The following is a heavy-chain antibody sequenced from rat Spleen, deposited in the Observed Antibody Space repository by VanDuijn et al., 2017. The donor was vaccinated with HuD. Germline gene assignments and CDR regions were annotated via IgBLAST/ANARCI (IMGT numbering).Heavy chain of an antibody. V-gene: IGHV3-1*01. D-gene: IGHD1-4*01. CDR2: ITYSGTT. CDR3: ARGAGYVLDA. Sequence: EVQLQESGPGLVKPSQSLSLTCSVTGHSITSGYRWNWIRKFPGNKMEWMGFITYSGTTTYNPSLKSRISITLDTSKNQFFLQLNSVTTEDTATYYCARGAGYVLDAWGQGASVTVSS. J-gene: IGHJ4*01. CDR1: GHSITSGY.